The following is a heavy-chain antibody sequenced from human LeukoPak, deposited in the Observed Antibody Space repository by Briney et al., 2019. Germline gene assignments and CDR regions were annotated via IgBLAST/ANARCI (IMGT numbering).Heavy chain of an antibody. CDR2: IYSDGST. CDR3: ARDIGGGGAFDI. V-gene: IGHV3-53*01. J-gene: IGHJ3*02. CDR1: GFTAHSYY. D-gene: IGHD2-15*01. Sequence: GGSLRLSCAASGFTAHSYYMSWVRQAPGKGLEWVSVIYSDGSTYYADSLKGRFTISRDNSKNTLYLQMNSLRAEDTAVYYCARDIGGGGAFDIWGHGTMVTVSS.